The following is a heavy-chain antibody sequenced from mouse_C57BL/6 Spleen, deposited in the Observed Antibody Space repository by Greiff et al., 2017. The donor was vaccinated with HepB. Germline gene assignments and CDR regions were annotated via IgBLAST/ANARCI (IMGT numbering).Heavy chain of an antibody. CDR3: ASSNWDNFDY. CDR2: IYPGSGNT. Sequence: VKLMESGPELVKPGASVKISCKASGYSFTSYYIHWVKQRPGQGLEWIGWIYPGSGNTKYNEKFKGKATLTADTSSSTAYMQLSSLTSEDSAVYYCASSNWDNFDYWGQGTTLTVSS. CDR1: GYSFTSYY. D-gene: IGHD4-1*02. V-gene: IGHV1-66*01. J-gene: IGHJ2*01.